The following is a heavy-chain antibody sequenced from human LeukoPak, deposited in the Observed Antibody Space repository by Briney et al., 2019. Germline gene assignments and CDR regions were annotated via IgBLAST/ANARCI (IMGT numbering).Heavy chain of an antibody. J-gene: IGHJ4*02. V-gene: IGHV3-23*01. CDR2: ISDSGGRT. Sequence: GGSLRLSCAVSGITLSNYGMTWVRQAPGKGLEWVAGISDSGGRTNYADSVKGRFTISRDNPKNTLYLQMNSLRVEDTAVYFCAKRGVVIRVILVGFHKEAYYFDSWGQGVLVTVSS. CDR1: GITLSNYG. CDR3: AKRGVVIRVILVGFHKEAYYFDS. D-gene: IGHD3-22*01.